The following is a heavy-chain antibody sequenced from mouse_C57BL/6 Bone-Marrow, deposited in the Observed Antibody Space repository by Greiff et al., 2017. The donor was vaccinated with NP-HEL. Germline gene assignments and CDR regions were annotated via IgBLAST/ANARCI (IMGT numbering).Heavy chain of an antibody. Sequence: VQLQQSGPELVKPGASVKISCKASGYAFSSSWMNWVKQRPGQGLEWIGRIYPGDGDTNYNGKFKGKATLTADKSSSTAYMQRSSLTSEDSAVYFCARPTTVVDWYFDVWGTGTTVTVSS. J-gene: IGHJ1*03. CDR3: ARPTTVVDWYFDV. D-gene: IGHD1-1*01. V-gene: IGHV1-82*01. CDR2: IYPGDGDT. CDR1: GYAFSSSW.